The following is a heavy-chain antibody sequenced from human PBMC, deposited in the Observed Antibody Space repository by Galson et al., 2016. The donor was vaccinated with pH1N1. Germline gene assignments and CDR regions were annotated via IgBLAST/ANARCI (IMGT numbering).Heavy chain of an antibody. CDR3: ARVGAYGDFALLMNNWFYP. V-gene: IGHV3-7*01. Sequence: SLRLSCAASGFSFRSYWMAWVRQVPGKGLEWVANINQEGTEKQYVDSVKGRFTVSRDNAKNSVYLQMSRPRVDEKAVYYCARVGAYGDFALLMNNWFYPWGQGTLVTVSS. CDR1: GFSFRSYW. D-gene: IGHD4-17*01. CDR2: INQEGTEK. J-gene: IGHJ5*02.